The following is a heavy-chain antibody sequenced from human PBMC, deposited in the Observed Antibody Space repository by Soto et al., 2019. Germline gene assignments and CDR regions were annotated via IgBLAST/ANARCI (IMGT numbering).Heavy chain of an antibody. CDR2: IIPIFGTA. CDR1: GGTFSSYA. D-gene: IGHD3-16*01. CDR3: ATPTSPWAHYFDY. Sequence: SVKVSCKASGGTFSSYAISWVRQAPGQGLEWMGGIIPIFGTANYAQKFQGRVTITADESTSTAYMELSSLRSEDTAVYYCATPTSPWAHYFDYWGQGTLVTVSS. V-gene: IGHV1-69*13. J-gene: IGHJ4*02.